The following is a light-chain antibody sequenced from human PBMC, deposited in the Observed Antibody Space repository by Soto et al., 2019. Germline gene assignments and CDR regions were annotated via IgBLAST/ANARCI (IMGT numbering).Light chain of an antibody. J-gene: IGKJ1*01. CDR3: QQYSYWPRT. CDR1: QSLRSN. V-gene: IGKV3-15*01. Sequence: IVMTQSPPTLSVCPGEEATLACRASQSLRSNLAWYQQKPGQAPRLLIYGASTRATGIPARFSGSGSGTEFTLTISSLQSEDFAVYYCQQYSYWPRTFGQGTKVDIK. CDR2: GAS.